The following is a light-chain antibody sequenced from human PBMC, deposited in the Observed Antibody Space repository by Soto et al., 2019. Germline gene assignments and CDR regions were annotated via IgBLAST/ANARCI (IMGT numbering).Light chain of an antibody. CDR2: DAS. Sequence: DIQMTQSPSTLSAAVGDRVTITCRASQTIRVNLAWFQQKPGKAPKLLIHDASSLESGVPSRFSASGSGTEFTLTISSLQPDDFATYYCQQYDTYWTFGQGTKVDIK. J-gene: IGKJ1*01. V-gene: IGKV1-5*01. CDR1: QTIRVN. CDR3: QQYDTYWT.